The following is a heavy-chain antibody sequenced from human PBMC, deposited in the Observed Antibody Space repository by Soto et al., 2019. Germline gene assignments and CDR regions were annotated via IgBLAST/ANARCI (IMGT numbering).Heavy chain of an antibody. CDR2: LNAANGDT. Sequence: ASVKVSCKAAGYDFTSYGISWVRQAPGQRLEWMGWLNAANGDTIYSPRFQGRVTITRDTSASTAYMELSSLRSEDTAVYYCVRRHVSATGIDWFDPWGQGTLVTVSS. D-gene: IGHD6-13*01. V-gene: IGHV1-3*01. CDR1: GYDFTSYG. J-gene: IGHJ5*02. CDR3: VRRHVSATGIDWFDP.